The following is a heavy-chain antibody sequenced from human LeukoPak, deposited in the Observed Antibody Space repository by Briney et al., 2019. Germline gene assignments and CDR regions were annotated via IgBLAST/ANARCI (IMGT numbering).Heavy chain of an antibody. CDR1: GYSFTSYW. V-gene: IGHV5-51*01. CDR3: ARARHYYDSSGSILGAFDI. CDR2: IYPGDSDT. Sequence: GESLKISCKGSGYSFTSYWIGWVRQMPGKGLEWMGIIYPGDSDTRYSPSFQGQVTISADKSISTAYLQWSCLKASDTAMYYCARARHYYDSSGSILGAFDIWGQGTMVTVSS. D-gene: IGHD3-22*01. J-gene: IGHJ3*02.